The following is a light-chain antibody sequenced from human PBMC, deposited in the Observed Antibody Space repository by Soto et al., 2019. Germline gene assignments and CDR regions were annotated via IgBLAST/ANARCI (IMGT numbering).Light chain of an antibody. J-gene: IGKJ1*01. Sequence: EIVMTQSPATLSASPGERATLSCRASQSVSVNLAWYQQNPGQAPRLLIYGASTRATGIPARFSGSGSGTEFTLTISSLQSEDFAVYYCQHYNNWPPWTFGQGTKVESK. CDR3: QHYNNWPPWT. CDR1: QSVSVN. CDR2: GAS. V-gene: IGKV3-15*01.